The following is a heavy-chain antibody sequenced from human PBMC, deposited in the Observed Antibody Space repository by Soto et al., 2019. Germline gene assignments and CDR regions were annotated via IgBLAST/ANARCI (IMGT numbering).Heavy chain of an antibody. CDR2: IYHSGST. V-gene: IGHV4-30-2*01. D-gene: IGHD3-3*01. J-gene: IGHJ4*02. CDR1: GGSISSGGYS. Sequence: LSLTCAVSGGSISSGGYSWSWIRQPPGKGLEWIGYIYHSGSTYYNPSLKSRVTISVDRSKNQFSLKLSSVTAADTAVYYCARSAFGVGLDYWGQGTLVTVSS. CDR3: ARSAFGVGLDY.